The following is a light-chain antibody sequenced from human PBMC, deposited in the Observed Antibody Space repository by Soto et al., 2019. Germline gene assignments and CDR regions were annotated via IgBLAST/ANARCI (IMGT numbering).Light chain of an antibody. Sequence: DIQTTQSPSTLSGSVGDRVTITCRASQTISSWLAWYQQKPGKAPKLLIYKASTLKSGVPSRFSGSGSGTEFTLTISSLQPDDFATYYCQHYNSYSEEFGQGTKVDIK. J-gene: IGKJ1*01. CDR1: QTISSW. CDR3: QHYNSYSEE. CDR2: KAS. V-gene: IGKV1-5*03.